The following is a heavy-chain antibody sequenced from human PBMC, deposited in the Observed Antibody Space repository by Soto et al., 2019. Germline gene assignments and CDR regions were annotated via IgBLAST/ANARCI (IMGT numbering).Heavy chain of an antibody. CDR2: ISYDGRKT. Sequence: QVQLVESGGGVVQPGRSLRLSCAASGFTFSGYGMHWVRQAPGKGLEWVASISYDGRKTYNADSVKGRFTTSRDNSKNQLFLQINRVRGEDTAVYYCAKDLQPSRDGYNSGGDYWGPGALVT. D-gene: IGHD5-12*01. V-gene: IGHV3-30*18. CDR1: GFTFSGYG. J-gene: IGHJ4*02. CDR3: AKDLQPSRDGYNSGGDY.